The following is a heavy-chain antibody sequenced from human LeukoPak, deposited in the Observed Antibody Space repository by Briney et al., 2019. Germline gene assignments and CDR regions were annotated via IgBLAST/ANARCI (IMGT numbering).Heavy chain of an antibody. J-gene: IGHJ6*03. Sequence: ASVKVSCKASGYTFTGYYMHWVRQAPGQGLEWMGRINPNSGGTNYAQKFQGRFTMTRDTSISTAYMELSRLRSDDAAVYYCARDLGYCSGGSCSDRWYYYYYMDVWGKGTTVTVSS. CDR1: GYTFTGYY. CDR3: ARDLGYCSGGSCSDRWYYYYYMDV. CDR2: INPNSGGT. D-gene: IGHD2-15*01. V-gene: IGHV1-2*06.